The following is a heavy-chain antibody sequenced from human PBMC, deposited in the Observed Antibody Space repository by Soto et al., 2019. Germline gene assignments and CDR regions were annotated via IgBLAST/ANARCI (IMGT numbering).Heavy chain of an antibody. V-gene: IGHV1-69*13. CDR2: TIPILGTA. Sequence: SVKVSCKASGGTFSSFAINWVRQAPGQGPEWMGGTIPILGTANYAQKFQGRVTIIADETTNTASLELTSLRSEDTAVYYCARGNALGIWGQGTTVTVSS. J-gene: IGHJ6*02. CDR1: GGTFSSFA. D-gene: IGHD7-27*01. CDR3: ARGNALGI.